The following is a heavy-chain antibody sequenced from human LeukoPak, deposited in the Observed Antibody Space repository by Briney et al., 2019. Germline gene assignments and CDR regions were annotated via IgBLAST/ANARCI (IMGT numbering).Heavy chain of an antibody. CDR2: VYYSGST. CDR3: ARAPSGVSFDY. CDR1: GGTTSTSSYY. J-gene: IGHJ4*02. Sequence: NPSETLSLTSTVSGGTTSTSSYYFAWIRQPPGKGLEWIGSVYYSGSTYYHPSLKSRVTISIDTSKNQFSLNLNSVTAADTAVYYCARAPSGVSFDYWGQGTLVTVSS. D-gene: IGHD1-26*01. V-gene: IGHV4-39*07.